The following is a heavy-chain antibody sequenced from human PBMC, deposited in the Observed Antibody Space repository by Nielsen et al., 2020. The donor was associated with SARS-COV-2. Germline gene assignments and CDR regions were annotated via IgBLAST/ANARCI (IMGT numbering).Heavy chain of an antibody. V-gene: IGHV1-18*01. J-gene: IGHJ5*02. CDR3: ARELERYSRDQNWFDP. Sequence: ASVKVSCKASGYTFTSYGISWVRQAPGQGLEWMGWISAYNGNTNYAQKLQGRVTMTTDTSTSTAYMELRSLRSDDTAVYYCARELERYSRDQNWFDPWGQGTLVTVSS. D-gene: IGHD6-25*01. CDR1: GYTFTSYG. CDR2: ISAYNGNT.